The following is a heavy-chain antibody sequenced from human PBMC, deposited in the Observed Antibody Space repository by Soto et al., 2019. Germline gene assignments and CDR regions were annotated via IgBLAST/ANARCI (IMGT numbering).Heavy chain of an antibody. CDR2: ITSYSSTI. CDR3: ARGGRPFDY. Sequence: EVQLVESGGGLVQPGGSLRLSCAASGFTFSTYSMTWVRQAPGKGLEWVSYITSYSSTIYYADSVKGRFTISRDNAKNSLYLQMDSLRDEDTAVYYRARGGRPFDYWGQGTLVTVSS. CDR1: GFTFSTYS. V-gene: IGHV3-48*02. J-gene: IGHJ4*02.